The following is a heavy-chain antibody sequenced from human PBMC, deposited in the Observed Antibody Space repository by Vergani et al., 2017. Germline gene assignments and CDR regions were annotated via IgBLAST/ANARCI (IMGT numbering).Heavy chain of an antibody. D-gene: IGHD3-16*01. CDR2: INPSGGST. Sequence: QVQLVQSGAEVKKPGASVKVSCKASGYTFTSYYMHWVRQAPGQGLEWMGIINPSGGSTSYAQKFQGRVTMTRDTSTSTVYMELSSLRSEDTAVYYCARARAALGQNLGGSYAYWGQGTLVTVSS. CDR1: GYTFTSYY. J-gene: IGHJ4*02. CDR3: ARARAALGQNLGGSYAY. V-gene: IGHV1-46*01.